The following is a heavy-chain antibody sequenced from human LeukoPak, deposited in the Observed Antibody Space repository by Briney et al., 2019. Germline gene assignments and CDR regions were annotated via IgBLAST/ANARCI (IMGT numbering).Heavy chain of an antibody. J-gene: IGHJ4*02. CDR1: GFTFSSYA. CDR2: ISNNGRNK. V-gene: IGHV3-30*04. D-gene: IGHD3-22*01. Sequence: GGSLRLSCAASGFTFSSYAIHWVRQVPGKGLEWVAFISNNGRNKDYADSVKGRFTISRDNSKNTLYLQVNSLRPEDTAVYYCTRDLSGHYSIDYWGQGTLVTVSS. CDR3: TRDLSGHYSIDY.